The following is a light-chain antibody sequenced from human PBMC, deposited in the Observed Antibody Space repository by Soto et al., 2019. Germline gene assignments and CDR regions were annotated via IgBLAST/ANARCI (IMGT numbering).Light chain of an antibody. CDR2: GAS. Sequence: DIQMTQSPSTLSASVGDRVTITCRASQSISSWLAWYQQKPGKAPKLLIYGASSRATGIPVRFSGSGSGTDFTLTISRLEPEDFAVYYCQQYGSSPETFGQGTKVEIK. CDR3: QQYGSSPET. J-gene: IGKJ1*01. CDR1: QSISSW. V-gene: IGKV1-5*01.